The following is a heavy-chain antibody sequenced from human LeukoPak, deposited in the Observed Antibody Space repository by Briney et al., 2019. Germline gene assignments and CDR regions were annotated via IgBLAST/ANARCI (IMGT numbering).Heavy chain of an antibody. CDR2: IGATGDT. D-gene: IGHD3-10*01. V-gene: IGHV3-13*01. CDR1: GLTFSSYD. CDR3: AREGYYGSGSPPSLYFDY. Sequence: RGSLRLSCAASGLTFSSYDMHWVRQAPGRGLEWVSSIGATGDTYYTDSVKGRFTISRDNSRSTLYLQMNSLRPEDTAIYYCAREGYYGSGSPPSLYFDYWGQGTLVTVSS. J-gene: IGHJ4*02.